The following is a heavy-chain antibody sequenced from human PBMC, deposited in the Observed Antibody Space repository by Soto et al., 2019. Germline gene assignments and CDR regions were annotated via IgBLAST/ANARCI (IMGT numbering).Heavy chain of an antibody. D-gene: IGHD1-1*01. CDR1: GGSVSSGSYY. V-gene: IGHV4-61*03. Sequence: QVQLQESGPGLVKPSETLSLTCTVSGGSVSSGSYYWSWIRQPPGKGLEWIGYIYYSGSTNYNPSPKIRVAVAGPPCKIHASLKPSSVTAADPAAYYCARGLEGWNQGAYFHGMDVWGQGTTVTVSS. J-gene: IGHJ6*02. CDR2: IYYSGST. CDR3: ARGLEGWNQGAYFHGMDV.